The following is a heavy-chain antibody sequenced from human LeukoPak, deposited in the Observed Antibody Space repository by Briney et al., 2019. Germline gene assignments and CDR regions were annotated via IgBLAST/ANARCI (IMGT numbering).Heavy chain of an antibody. D-gene: IGHD3-10*01. V-gene: IGHV1-2*02. CDR2: INPKSGGT. Sequence: ASVKVSCKASGYSFTGHYMHWVRQAPGQGLEWMGWINPKSGGTSYAQKFQCRVTMTRDTSISTAYMDMSSLRSDDTAVYYCARNLWFGESSDAFDMWGQGTMVTVSS. CDR3: ARNLWFGESSDAFDM. J-gene: IGHJ3*02. CDR1: GYSFTGHY.